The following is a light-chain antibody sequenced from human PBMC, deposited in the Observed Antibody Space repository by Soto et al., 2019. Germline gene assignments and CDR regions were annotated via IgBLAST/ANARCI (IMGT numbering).Light chain of an antibody. Sequence: DVVMTQSPLSLPVTLGQPASISCRSSQSLVHSNGDTFLNWLQQRPGQSPRRLIFKVSNRDSGVPDRFSGSGSGTDFTLKISSVEAEDVAIYYCMQGTHWPPYIFGQVTKLEIK. CDR1: QSLVHSNGDTF. V-gene: IGKV2-30*02. CDR2: KVS. CDR3: MQGTHWPPYI. J-gene: IGKJ2*01.